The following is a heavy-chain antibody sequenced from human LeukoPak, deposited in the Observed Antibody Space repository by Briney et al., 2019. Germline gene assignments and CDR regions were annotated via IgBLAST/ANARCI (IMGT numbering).Heavy chain of an antibody. J-gene: IGHJ4*02. D-gene: IGHD2-2*03. CDR2: IYYSGST. CDR3: ARHSRLDKSSLSWADY. V-gene: IGHV4-59*08. Sequence: TPSETLSLTCTVSGGSISSYYWSWIRQPPGKGLEWIGYIYYSGSTNHNPSLKSRVTISVDTSKNQFSLKLSSVTAADTAVYYCARHSRLDKSSLSWADYWGQGTLVTVSS. CDR1: GGSISSYY.